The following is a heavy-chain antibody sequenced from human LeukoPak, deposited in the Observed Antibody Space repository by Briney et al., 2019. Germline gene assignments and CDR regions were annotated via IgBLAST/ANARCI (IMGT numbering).Heavy chain of an antibody. CDR1: GGSISSGDYY. D-gene: IGHD4-17*01. Sequence: PSETLSLTCTVSGGSISSGDYYWRWIRQPPGKGLEWIGYIYYSRSTYYNPSLKSRVTISVDTSKNQFSLKLSSVTAADTAVYYCARVSGDLLDYWGQGTLVTVSS. V-gene: IGHV4-30-4*01. J-gene: IGHJ4*02. CDR2: IYYSRST. CDR3: ARVSGDLLDY.